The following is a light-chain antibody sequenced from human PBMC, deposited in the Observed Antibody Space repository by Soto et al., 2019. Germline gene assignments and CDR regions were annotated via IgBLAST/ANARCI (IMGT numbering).Light chain of an antibody. CDR1: QTISSW. Sequence: DIQITQSPSTLSGSVGDRVTITCRASQTISSWLAWYQQKQGRAPKLLIYIASILQTGVPSRFTGSQSGTECTLTITRLQPEDFSTYYCQQVNNYPITFGQGTRLEIK. CDR3: QQVNNYPIT. J-gene: IGKJ5*01. V-gene: IGKV1-5*01. CDR2: IAS.